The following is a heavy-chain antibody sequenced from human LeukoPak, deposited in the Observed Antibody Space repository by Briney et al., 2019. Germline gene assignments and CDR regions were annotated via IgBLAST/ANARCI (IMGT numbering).Heavy chain of an antibody. V-gene: IGHV3-30*02. CDR3: ANSQGYGDYVDAFDI. CDR2: IRYDGSNK. CDR1: GFTFSSYG. J-gene: IGHJ3*02. Sequence: GVSLRLSCAASGFTFSSYGMHWVRQAPGKGLEWVAFIRYDGSNKYYADSVKCRFTISRDNSKNTLYPQMNSLRAEDTAVYYCANSQGYGDYVDAFDIWGQGTMVTVSA. D-gene: IGHD4-17*01.